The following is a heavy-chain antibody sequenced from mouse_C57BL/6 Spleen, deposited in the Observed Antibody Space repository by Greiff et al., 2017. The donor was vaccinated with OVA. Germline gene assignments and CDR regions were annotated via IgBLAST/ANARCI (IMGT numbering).Heavy chain of an antibody. Sequence: QVQLQQPGTELVKPGASVKLSCKASGYTFTSYWMHWVKQRPGQGLEWIGNINPSNGGTNYNEKFKSKATLTVDKSSSTAYMQLSSLTSEDSAVYYCAREGLYYCGSSYEDYWGQGTTLTVSS. D-gene: IGHD1-1*01. V-gene: IGHV1-53*01. CDR3: AREGLYYCGSSYEDY. CDR2: INPSNGGT. CDR1: GYTFTSYW. J-gene: IGHJ2*01.